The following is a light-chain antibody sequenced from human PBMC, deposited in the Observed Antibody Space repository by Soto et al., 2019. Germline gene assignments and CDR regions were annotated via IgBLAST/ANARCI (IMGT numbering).Light chain of an antibody. Sequence: QSVLTQPPSVSGAPGQRVTISCTGSSSNIGANHDVHWYQQLPGTAPKLLIHDNSNRPSGVPDRFSGSKSGTSASLAITGLQAEDEADYYCQSYDSSLGYVFGTGTKVTVL. CDR3: QSYDSSLGYV. CDR2: DNS. CDR1: SSNIGANHD. V-gene: IGLV1-40*01. J-gene: IGLJ1*01.